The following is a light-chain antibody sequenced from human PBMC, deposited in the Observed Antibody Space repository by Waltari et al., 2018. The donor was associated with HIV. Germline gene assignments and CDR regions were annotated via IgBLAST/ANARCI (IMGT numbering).Light chain of an antibody. J-gene: IGKJ4*01. CDR3: QQYFRIPPT. Sequence: DIVMTQSPDSLPVSLGERATINCTSSQSILYSSDNRNYLAWYQQKARQPPKVLISWASTRESGVPDRFSASGSGTDFTLTITRLQAEDVAIYHCQQYFRIPPTFGGGTKVEIK. CDR1: QSILYSSDNRNY. V-gene: IGKV4-1*01. CDR2: WAS.